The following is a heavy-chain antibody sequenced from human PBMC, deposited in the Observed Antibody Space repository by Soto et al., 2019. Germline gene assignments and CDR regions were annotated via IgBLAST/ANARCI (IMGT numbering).Heavy chain of an antibody. V-gene: IGHV1-69*13. CDR3: ARRAGDKGYCSSTSCQKGYYYYGMDV. CDR1: GGTFSSYA. D-gene: IGHD2-2*01. CDR2: IIPIFGTA. J-gene: IGHJ6*02. Sequence: SVKVSCKASGGTFSSYAISWVRQAPGQGLEWMGGIIPIFGTANYAQKFQGRVTITADESTSTAYMELSSLRSEDTAVYYCARRAGDKGYCSSTSCQKGYYYYGMDVWGQGTTVTVSS.